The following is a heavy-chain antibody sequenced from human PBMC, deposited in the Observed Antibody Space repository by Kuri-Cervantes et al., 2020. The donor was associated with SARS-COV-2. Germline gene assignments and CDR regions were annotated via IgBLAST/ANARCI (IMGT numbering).Heavy chain of an antibody. CDR3: ARAGIKFQDFYYYYYMDV. Sequence: SCTVSGGSISSGDYYWSWVRQPAGKGLEWIGHIYTTGTTYYNPSLRSRVIVSVDTSTYHLSLRLNSVTDADTAVYYCARAGIKFQDFYYYYYMDVWGKGTTVTVSS. V-gene: IGHV4-61*09. J-gene: IGHJ6*03. CDR2: IYTTGTT. CDR1: GGSISSGDYY. D-gene: IGHD2-2*01.